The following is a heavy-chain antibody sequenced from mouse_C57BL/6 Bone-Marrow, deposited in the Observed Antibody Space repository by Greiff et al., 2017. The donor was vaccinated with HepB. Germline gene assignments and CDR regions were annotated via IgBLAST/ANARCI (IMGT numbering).Heavy chain of an antibody. J-gene: IGHJ3*01. Sequence: VQLVESGAELARPGASVKLSCKASGYTFTSYGISWVKQRTGQGLEWIGEIYPRSGNTYYNEKFKGEATLTADKSSSTAYMELRSLTSEDSAVYFCANPVYYGSSSWFAYWGQGTLVTVSA. D-gene: IGHD1-1*01. V-gene: IGHV1-81*01. CDR1: GYTFTSYG. CDR2: IYPRSGNT. CDR3: ANPVYYGSSSWFAY.